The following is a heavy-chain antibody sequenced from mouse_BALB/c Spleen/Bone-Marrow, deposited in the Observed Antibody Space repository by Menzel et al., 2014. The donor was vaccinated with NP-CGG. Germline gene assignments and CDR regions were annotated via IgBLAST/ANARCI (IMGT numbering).Heavy chain of an antibody. CDR2: IHPSDSET. CDR3: AKGERYWMNY. V-gene: IGHV1S82*01. J-gene: IGHJ2*01. D-gene: IGHD3-3*01. Sequence: VQLQQSGAELVRPGASVKLSCKASGYSFTSYWMNWVKQRPGQGLEWIGMIHPSDSETRLNQKFKDKATLTVDKSSSTAYIQTRVWASDDVSVCKSAKGERYWMNYWCQGTTVTVSS. CDR1: GYSFTSYW.